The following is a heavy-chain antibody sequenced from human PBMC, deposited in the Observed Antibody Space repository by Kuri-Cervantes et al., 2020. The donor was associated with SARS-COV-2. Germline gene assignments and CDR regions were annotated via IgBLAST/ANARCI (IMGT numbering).Heavy chain of an antibody. J-gene: IGHJ4*02. CDR3: ARDNYDFWSGASLPGY. CDR2: IYHSGST. Sequence: SETLSLTCAVSGYSISSGYYWGWIRQPPGKGLEWIGSIYHSGSTYYNPSPKSRVTISVDTSKNQFSLKLSSVTAADTAVYYCARDNYDFWSGASLPGYWGQGTLVTVSS. V-gene: IGHV4-38-2*02. D-gene: IGHD3-3*01. CDR1: GYSISSGYY.